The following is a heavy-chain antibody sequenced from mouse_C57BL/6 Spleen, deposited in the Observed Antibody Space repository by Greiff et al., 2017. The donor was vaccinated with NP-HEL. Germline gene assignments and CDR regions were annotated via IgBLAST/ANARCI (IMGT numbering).Heavy chain of an antibody. V-gene: IGHV1-80*01. CDR2: IYPGDGDT. CDR3: ARSGYDYDSAWFAY. CDR1: GYAFSSYW. Sequence: QVQLQQSGAELVKPGASVKISCKASGYAFSSYWMNWVKQRPGKGLEWIGQIYPGDGDTNYNGKFKGKATLTADKSSSTAYMQLSSLTSEDSAVYFCARSGYDYDSAWFAYWGQGTLVTVSA. D-gene: IGHD2-4*01. J-gene: IGHJ3*01.